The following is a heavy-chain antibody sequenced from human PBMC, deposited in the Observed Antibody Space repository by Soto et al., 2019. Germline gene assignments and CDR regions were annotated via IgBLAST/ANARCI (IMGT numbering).Heavy chain of an antibody. V-gene: IGHV4-34*01. CDR3: ARGPFAAMVSDYSYYGMDV. J-gene: IGHJ6*02. CDR2: INHSGST. D-gene: IGHD5-18*01. CDR1: GGAFSGYY. Sequence: PSETLSLTCAVYGGAFSGYYWSWIRQPPGKGLEWIGEINHSGSTNYNPSLKSRVTISVDTSKNQFSLKLSSVTAADTAVYYCARGPFAAMVSDYSYYGMDVWGQGTTVTVSS.